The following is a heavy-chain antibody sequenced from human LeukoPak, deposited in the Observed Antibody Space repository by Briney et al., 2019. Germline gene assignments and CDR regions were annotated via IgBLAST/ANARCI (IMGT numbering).Heavy chain of an antibody. Sequence: PGGSLRLSCAASGFTFSTYTMIWVRQAPGKGLEWVSSITSAGNFIYYADSLRGRFTVSRDNAKNSLYLQMNRLRAEDTAMYYCAKSGQNYYGSVWGQGTQVTVSS. J-gene: IGHJ4*02. D-gene: IGHD3-10*01. V-gene: IGHV3-21*01. CDR1: GFTFSTYT. CDR3: AKSGQNYYGSV. CDR2: ITSAGNFI.